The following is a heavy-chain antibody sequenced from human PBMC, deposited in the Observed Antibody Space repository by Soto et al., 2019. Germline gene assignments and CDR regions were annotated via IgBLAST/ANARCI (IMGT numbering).Heavy chain of an antibody. D-gene: IGHD3-10*01. J-gene: IGHJ3*02. CDR3: AKNRLGWFGTNLDAFDI. CDR2: MNQDGSHV. V-gene: IGHV3-7*03. CDR1: GFSISSSW. Sequence: PGGSLRLSCVASGFSISSSWICWIRQTPGKGLEWVTNMNQDGSHVDYADAVKGRFTISRDNSKNTLYLQMNSLRAEDTAVYYCAKNRLGWFGTNLDAFDIWGQGTMVTVSS.